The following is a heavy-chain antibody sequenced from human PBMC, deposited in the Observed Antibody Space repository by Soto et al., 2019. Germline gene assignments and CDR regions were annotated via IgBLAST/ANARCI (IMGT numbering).Heavy chain of an antibody. CDR2: IYYSGST. J-gene: IGHJ4*02. D-gene: IGHD6-6*01. V-gene: IGHV4-39*01. CDR1: GGSISSSSYY. Sequence: SETLSLTCTVSGGSISSSSYYWGWIRQPPGKGLEWIGSIYYSGSTYYNPSLKSRVTISVDTSKNQFSLKLSSVTAADTAVYYCARNEKYSSSNFDYWGQGTLVTV. CDR3: ARNEKYSSSNFDY.